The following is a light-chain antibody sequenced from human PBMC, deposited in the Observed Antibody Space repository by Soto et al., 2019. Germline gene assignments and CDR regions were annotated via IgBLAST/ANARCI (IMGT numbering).Light chain of an antibody. Sequence: GDIVTIPFRASQTISTWMAWYQQKPGKAPKLLVYDASTLQSGVASRFSGSGSGTEFTLIISGLQPDDSATYYCQQFGDWPSFGLGTKVDI. V-gene: IGKV1-5*01. CDR3: QQFGDWPS. CDR1: QTISTW. J-gene: IGKJ1*01. CDR2: DAS.